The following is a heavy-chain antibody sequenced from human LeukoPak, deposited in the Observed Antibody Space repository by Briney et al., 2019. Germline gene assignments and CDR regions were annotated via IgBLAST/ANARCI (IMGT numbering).Heavy chain of an antibody. CDR3: ARDSSTRGYFDY. V-gene: IGHV3-33*01. Sequence: TGGSLRLSCAASGFTLSSYGMHWVRPAPGKGLEWVAVIWYDGSNKYYADSVKGRFTISRDNSKNTLYLQMNSLRAEDTAVYYCARDSSTRGYFDYWGQGTLVTVSS. D-gene: IGHD6-13*01. CDR2: IWYDGSNK. J-gene: IGHJ4*02. CDR1: GFTLSSYG.